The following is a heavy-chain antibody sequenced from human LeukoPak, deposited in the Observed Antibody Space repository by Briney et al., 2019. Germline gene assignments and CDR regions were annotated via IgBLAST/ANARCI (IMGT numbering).Heavy chain of an antibody. J-gene: IGHJ5*02. CDR3: ARRDSYYYDSSGYYSWFDP. V-gene: IGHV3-21*01. D-gene: IGHD3-22*01. CDR1: GFTFSSYS. CDR2: ISSSSSYI. Sequence: PGGSLRLSCAASGFTFSSYSMNWVRQAPGKGLEWVSSISSSSSYIYYADSVKGRFTISRDNAKNSLYLQMNSLRAEDTAVYYCARRDSYYYDSSGYYSWFDPWGQGTLVTVS.